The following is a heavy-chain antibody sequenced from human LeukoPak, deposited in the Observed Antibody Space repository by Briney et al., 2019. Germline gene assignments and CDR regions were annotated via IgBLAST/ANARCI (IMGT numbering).Heavy chain of an antibody. CDR2: IYYSGST. CDR3: ARVSGKTGDDAFDI. Sequence: SETLSLTCTVSGGSISSSSYYWGWIRQPPGKGLEWIGSIYYSGSTNYNPSLKSRVTISVDTSKNQFSLKLSSVTAADTAVYYCARVSGKTGDDAFDIWGQGTMVTVSS. J-gene: IGHJ3*02. CDR1: GGSISSSSYY. V-gene: IGHV4-39*07. D-gene: IGHD7-27*01.